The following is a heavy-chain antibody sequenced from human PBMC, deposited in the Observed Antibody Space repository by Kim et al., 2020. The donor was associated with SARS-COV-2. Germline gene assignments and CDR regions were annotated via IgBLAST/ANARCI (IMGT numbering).Heavy chain of an antibody. Sequence: GGSLRLSCAASGFNFNDHYLDWVRQAPGKGLEWVGRIRNKAVSYTAEYAASVKGRFTISRDDSKNSLYLQMNSLKTEDTAVYYCARSQAATVDYWGQGTL. J-gene: IGHJ4*02. D-gene: IGHD1-26*01. CDR3: ARSQAATVDY. CDR1: GFNFNDHY. V-gene: IGHV3-72*01. CDR2: IRNKAVSYTA.